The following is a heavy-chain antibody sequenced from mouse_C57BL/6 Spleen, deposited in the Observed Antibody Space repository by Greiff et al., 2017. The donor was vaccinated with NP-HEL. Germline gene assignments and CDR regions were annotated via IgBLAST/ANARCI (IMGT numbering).Heavy chain of an antibody. D-gene: IGHD2-2*01. Sequence: DVQLVESGGGLVKPGGSLKLSCAASGFTFSDYGMHWVRQAPEKGLEWVAYISSGSSTIYYADTVKGRFTISRDNAKNTLFLQMTSLRSEDTAMYYCARGLYGYDEAWFAYWGQGTLVTVSA. CDR3: ARGLYGYDEAWFAY. V-gene: IGHV5-17*01. CDR2: ISSGSSTI. CDR1: GFTFSDYG. J-gene: IGHJ3*01.